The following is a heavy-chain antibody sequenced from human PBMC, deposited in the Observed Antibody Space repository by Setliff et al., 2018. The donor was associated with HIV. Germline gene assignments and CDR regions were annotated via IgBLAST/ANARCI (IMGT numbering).Heavy chain of an antibody. D-gene: IGHD3-22*01. CDR2: ISDSGTT. CDR3: AKDRLSDSSAPGDAFDV. Sequence: SETLSLTCTVSGGSISPYYWSWIRQPPGKGLEWIAWISDSGTTNYNPSLKSRVTLSVDTSKNQFSLKLTSLTAADTAVYYCAKDRLSDSSAPGDAFDVWGVGTLVTVSS. J-gene: IGHJ3*01. V-gene: IGHV4-59*01. CDR1: GGSISPYY.